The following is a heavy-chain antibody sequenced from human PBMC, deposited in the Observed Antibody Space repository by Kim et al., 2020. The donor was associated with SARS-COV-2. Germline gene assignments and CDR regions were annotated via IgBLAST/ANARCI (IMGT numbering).Heavy chain of an antibody. D-gene: IGHD2-8*02. J-gene: IGHJ4*02. CDR3: VTGGPSHFDS. V-gene: IGHV3-30*03. Sequence: GGSLRLSCAASGFTFSSNGMNWVRQAPGKGLEWVAAISSDGNKKFYGDSVKGRFTISRDSSTDTLYLQMNSLRAEDTAVYYCVTGGPSHFDSWGQGTLVTVSS. CDR1: GFTFSSNG. CDR2: ISSDGNKK.